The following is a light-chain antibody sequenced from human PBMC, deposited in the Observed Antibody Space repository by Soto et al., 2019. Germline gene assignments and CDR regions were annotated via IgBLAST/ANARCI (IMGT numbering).Light chain of an antibody. V-gene: IGKV3-20*01. CDR3: QQYGSTPYT. CDR2: DTS. Sequence: EIVLTQSPGTLSLSPGERATLSCRASQSVSSTYLAWYQHKPGQAPRLLIYDTSSRAAGIPDRFSGSGSAPDSTLTISRLEPEDVAVYYCQQYGSTPYTFGQGTKL. CDR1: QSVSSTY. J-gene: IGKJ2*01.